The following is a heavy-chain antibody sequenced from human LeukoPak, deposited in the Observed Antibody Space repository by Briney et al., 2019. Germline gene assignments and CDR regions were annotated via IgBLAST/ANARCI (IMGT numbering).Heavy chain of an antibody. CDR2: INHSGST. Sequence: PSETLSLTCAVYGGSFRGYYWSWIRQPPGKGLEWIGEINHSGSTNYIPSLKSRVTISVDTSKNQFSLKLSSVTAADTAVYYCATESSAGSCSGGSCYSDVHYWGQGTLVTVSS. J-gene: IGHJ4*02. CDR3: ATESSAGSCSGGSCYSDVHY. V-gene: IGHV4-34*01. CDR1: GGSFRGYY. D-gene: IGHD2-15*01.